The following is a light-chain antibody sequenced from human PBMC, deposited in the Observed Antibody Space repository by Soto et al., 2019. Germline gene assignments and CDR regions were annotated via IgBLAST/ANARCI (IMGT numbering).Light chain of an antibody. V-gene: IGKV3-20*01. J-gene: IGKJ4*01. CDR1: QSVSSSH. CDR2: GAS. CDR3: QQYGSSPLT. Sequence: EIVLTQSPGTLSLSPGERATLSCRASQSVSSSHLAWYQQKPGLAPRLLIYGASSRATGIPDRFGGSGSGTDFTLTISRLEPEDFAVYYCQQYGSSPLTFGRGTKVDIK.